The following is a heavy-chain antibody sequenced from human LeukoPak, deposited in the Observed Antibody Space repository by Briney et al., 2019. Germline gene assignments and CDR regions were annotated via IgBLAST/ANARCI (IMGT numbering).Heavy chain of an antibody. J-gene: IGHJ2*01. Sequence: ASVKVSCKASGYTFTGYYMHWARQAPGQGLEWMGWINPNSGGTNYAQKFQGRVTMTRDTSISTAYMELSRLRSDDTAVYYCARESSAELLRNWYFDLWGRGTLVTVSS. CDR1: GYTFTGYY. D-gene: IGHD2-15*01. V-gene: IGHV1-2*02. CDR2: INPNSGGT. CDR3: ARESSAELLRNWYFDL.